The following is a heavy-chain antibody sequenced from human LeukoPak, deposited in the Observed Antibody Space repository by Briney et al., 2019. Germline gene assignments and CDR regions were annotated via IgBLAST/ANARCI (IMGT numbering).Heavy chain of an antibody. V-gene: IGHV3-66*01. Sequence: GGSLRLSCTTSGFTFADYAMSWFRQAPGKGLEWVSVIYSGGSTYYADSVKGRFTISRDNSKNTLYLQMNSLRAGDTAVYYCASSRPDYYYYYMDVWGKGTTVTISS. CDR1: GFTFADYA. CDR2: IYSGGST. CDR3: ASSRPDYYYYYMDV. J-gene: IGHJ6*03. D-gene: IGHD6-6*01.